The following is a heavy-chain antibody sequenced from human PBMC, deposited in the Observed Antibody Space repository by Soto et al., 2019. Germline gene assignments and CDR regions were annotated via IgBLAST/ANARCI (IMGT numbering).Heavy chain of an antibody. CDR3: GNSLGYCSGGSSPPAGMSQAAFDI. CDR1: GGTFSSYT. V-gene: IGHV1-69*02. D-gene: IGHD2-15*01. J-gene: IGHJ3*02. CDR2: IIPILGIA. Sequence: ASVKVSCKASGGTFSSYTISWVRQAPGQGLEWMGRIIPILGIANYAQKFQGRVTITADKSTSTAYMELSSLRSEDTAVYYCGNSLGYCSGGSSPPAGMSQAAFDIWAQGTRVTVSS.